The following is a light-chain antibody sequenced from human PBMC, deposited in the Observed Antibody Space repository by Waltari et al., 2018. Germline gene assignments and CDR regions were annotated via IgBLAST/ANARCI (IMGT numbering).Light chain of an antibody. CDR1: TRDIGGYKF. Sequence: QSALTQPASVSGSPGQSITISCTGTTRDIGGYKFVSWYQKQPGKTPKLMIFDVTYRPAGLSLGFSGSKSGNTASLTISGLQADDEADYFCMSNRSDHTIVFGGGKELTV. CDR3: MSNRSDHTIV. V-gene: IGLV2-14*03. J-gene: IGLJ2*01. CDR2: DVT.